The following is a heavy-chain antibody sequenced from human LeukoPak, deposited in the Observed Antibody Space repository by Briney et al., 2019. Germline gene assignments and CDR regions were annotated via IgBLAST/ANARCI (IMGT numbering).Heavy chain of an antibody. Sequence: GGSLRLSCTASGFTLSTSWMSWVRQAPGRGLEWVASIKQDGSQKYYVDSVKGRFTISRDNVQNSLYLQMNSLRAEDTAVYYCAELGITMIGGVWGKGTTVTISS. CDR1: GFTLSTSW. CDR2: IKQDGSQK. J-gene: IGHJ6*04. D-gene: IGHD3-10*02. CDR3: AELGITMIGGV. V-gene: IGHV3-7*01.